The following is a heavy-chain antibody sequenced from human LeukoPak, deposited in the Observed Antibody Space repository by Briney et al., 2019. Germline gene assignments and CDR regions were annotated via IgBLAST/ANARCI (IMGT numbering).Heavy chain of an antibody. CDR1: GGSISSYY. CDR2: IYYSGST. V-gene: IGHV4-59*08. D-gene: IGHD6-19*01. Sequence: PSETLSLTCTVSGGSISSYYWSWIRQPPGKGLVWLGYIYYSGSTNYKPSLKSRVTISVDTSKNQFSLKLSSVTAADTAVYYCARHFRYSSGWYSELFDYWGQGTLVTVSS. J-gene: IGHJ4*02. CDR3: ARHFRYSSGWYSELFDY.